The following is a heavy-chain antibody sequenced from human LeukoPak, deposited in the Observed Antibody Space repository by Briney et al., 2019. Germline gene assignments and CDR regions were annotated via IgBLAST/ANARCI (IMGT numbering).Heavy chain of an antibody. CDR3: AREGQPYNWFDP. J-gene: IGHJ5*02. Sequence: GGSLRLSCAASGFTFSSYAMHWVRQAPGKGLEWVAVISYDGSNKYCADSVKGRFTISRDDFKKTLYLQMNSLRAEDTAVYYCAREGQPYNWFDPWGQGTLVTVSS. V-gene: IGHV3-30*01. D-gene: IGHD6-13*01. CDR1: GFTFSSYA. CDR2: ISYDGSNK.